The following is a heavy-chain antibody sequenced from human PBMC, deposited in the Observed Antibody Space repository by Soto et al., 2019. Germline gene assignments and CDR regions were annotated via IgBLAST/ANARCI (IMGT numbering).Heavy chain of an antibody. Sequence: SETLSLTWSLTRYSISRRIYYWVWIRQPQGKGVEWIGSILDSESTYNNPSTRTRVPMSIDTSKDKFPLKLKSVTAADTALNFCARQRTSVVTQAYFDVWGPGPLVTVSS. CDR2: ILDSEST. CDR3: ARQRTSVVTQAYFDV. CDR1: RYSISRRIYY. D-gene: IGHD2-21*02. J-gene: IGHJ4*02. V-gene: IGHV4-39*01.